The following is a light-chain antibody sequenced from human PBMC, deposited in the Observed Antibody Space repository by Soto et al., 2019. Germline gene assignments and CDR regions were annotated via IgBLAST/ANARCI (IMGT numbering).Light chain of an antibody. CDR1: SSDVGGYNY. CDR2: EVS. Sequence: QSALTQPASVSGSPGQSITISCTGTSSDVGGYNYVSWYQQHPGKAPKFMIYEVSNRPSGVSNRFSGSKSGNTASLTISGLQAEDESDYYCFAYTSSSTLVFGTGTKVTVL. J-gene: IGLJ1*01. V-gene: IGLV2-14*01. CDR3: FAYTSSSTLV.